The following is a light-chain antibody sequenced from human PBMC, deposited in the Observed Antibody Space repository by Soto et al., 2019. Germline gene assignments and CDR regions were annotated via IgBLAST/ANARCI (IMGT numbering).Light chain of an antibody. CDR1: QSISTK. Sequence: EIVLTQSPATLSVSPGERATLSCRASQSISTKLAWHQQKPGQAPRLLMFGASSRATGIPDRFSGSGSGTDFTLTISRLEPEDFAIYHCQQYGGSPRTFGQGTKLEIK. CDR3: QQYGGSPRT. CDR2: GAS. J-gene: IGKJ2*01. V-gene: IGKV3-20*01.